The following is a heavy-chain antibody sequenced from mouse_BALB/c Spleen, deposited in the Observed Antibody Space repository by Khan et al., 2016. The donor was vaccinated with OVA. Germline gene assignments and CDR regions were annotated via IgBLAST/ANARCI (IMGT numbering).Heavy chain of an antibody. Sequence: EVQLVETGPGLVKPSQSLSLTCTVTGYSITSGYGWNWIRKFPGNKLEWRGYIRYCGSTNYNPSLKSRISITRDTSKNQVFLQLNSVTTEDTAAYYCARTARIKYWGQGTTLTVSS. V-gene: IGHV3-1*02. CDR3: ARTARIKY. D-gene: IGHD1-2*01. J-gene: IGHJ2*01. CDR2: IRYCGST. CDR1: GYSITSGYG.